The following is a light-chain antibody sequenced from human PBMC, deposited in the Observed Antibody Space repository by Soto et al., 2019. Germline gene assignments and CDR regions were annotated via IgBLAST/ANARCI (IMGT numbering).Light chain of an antibody. J-gene: IGLJ1*01. CDR2: GNT. CDR1: SSKIGAGYD. V-gene: IGLV1-40*01. CDR3: QSYDNSLSGSYV. Sequence: QSVLTQPPSVSGAPGQRVTISCTGSSSKIGAGYDVHWYQQVPGTAPKLLIYGNTNRPSGVPDRFSGSKSGTPASLVITGLQADDEADYYCQSYDNSLSGSYVFGNGTKVTVL.